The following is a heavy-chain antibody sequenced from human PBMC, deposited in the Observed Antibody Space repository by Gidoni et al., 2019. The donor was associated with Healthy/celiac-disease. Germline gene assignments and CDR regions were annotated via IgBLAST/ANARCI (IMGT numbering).Heavy chain of an antibody. J-gene: IGHJ4*02. CDR2: ISGSGGST. CDR1: GFPFSSYA. Sequence: EVQLLESGGGFVQPGGSLRLSCAASGFPFSSYAMSWVRQAPGKGLEWVSAISGSGGSTYYADSVKGRFTISRDNSKNTLYLQMNSLRAEDTAVYYCAKGPQQWLEGDYFDYWGQGTLVTVSS. D-gene: IGHD6-19*01. CDR3: AKGPQQWLEGDYFDY. V-gene: IGHV3-23*01.